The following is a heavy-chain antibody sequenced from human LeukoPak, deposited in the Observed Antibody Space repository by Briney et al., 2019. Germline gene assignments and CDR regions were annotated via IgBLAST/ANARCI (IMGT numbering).Heavy chain of an antibody. V-gene: IGHV4-39*01. Sequence: SETLPLTCTVSGGSISSSSYYWGWIRQPPGKGLEWIGSIYYSGSTYYNPSLKSRVTISVDTSKNQFSLKLSSVTAADTAVYYCARQRGNLQLFDPWGQGTLVTVSS. CDR2: IYYSGST. CDR1: GGSISSSSYY. CDR3: ARQRGNLQLFDP. D-gene: IGHD2-2*01. J-gene: IGHJ5*02.